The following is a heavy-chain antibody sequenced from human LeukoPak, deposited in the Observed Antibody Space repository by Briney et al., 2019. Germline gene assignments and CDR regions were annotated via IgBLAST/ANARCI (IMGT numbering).Heavy chain of an antibody. J-gene: IGHJ2*01. Sequence: GGSLRLSCAASGFTVSSNYMSWVRQAPGKGLEWVSVIYSGGSTYYADSVKGRFTISRDNSKNTLYLQMNSLRAEDTAVYYCAKDPLAYGRWYFDLWGRGTLVTVSS. CDR3: AKDPLAYGRWYFDL. CDR1: GFTVSSNY. CDR2: IYSGGST. V-gene: IGHV3-66*01. D-gene: IGHD1-26*01.